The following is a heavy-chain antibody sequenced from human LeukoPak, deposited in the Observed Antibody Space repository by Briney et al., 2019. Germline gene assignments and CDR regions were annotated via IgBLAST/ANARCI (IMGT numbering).Heavy chain of an antibody. CDR3: ARGPGSSTWYEYYFDY. CDR1: GFTFSTSG. CDR2: ILYGGSKT. V-gene: IGHV3-33*01. J-gene: IGHJ4*02. Sequence: GGSLRLSCAASGFTFSTSGMHWVRQAPGKGMEWVAVILYGGSKTYYADSVKGRFTISRDNSKNTLYLQMNSLRAEDTAVYYCARGPGSSTWYEYYFDYWGQGTLVTVSS. D-gene: IGHD6-13*01.